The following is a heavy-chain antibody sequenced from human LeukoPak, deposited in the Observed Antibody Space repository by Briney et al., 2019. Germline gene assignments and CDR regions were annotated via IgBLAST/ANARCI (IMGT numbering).Heavy chain of an antibody. CDR2: INHSGST. CDR1: GGSFSGYY. CDR3: VTYYFDSSGPKKNY. J-gene: IGHJ4*02. V-gene: IGHV4-34*01. Sequence: SETLSLTCAVYGGSFSGYYWSWIRQPPGKGLEWIGEINHSGSTNYNPSLKSRVTISVDTSRKQFSLKLSSVTAADTAVYYCVTYYFDSSGPKKNYWGQGTLVTVSS. D-gene: IGHD3-22*01.